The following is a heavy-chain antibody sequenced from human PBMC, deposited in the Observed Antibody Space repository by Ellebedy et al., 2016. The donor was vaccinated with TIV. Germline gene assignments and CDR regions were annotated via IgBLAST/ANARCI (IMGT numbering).Heavy chain of an antibody. V-gene: IGHV4-31*11. Sequence: SETLSLTXAVSGGSISSGGHYWSWIRQLPGKGLEWIGYIYYSGSTYYNPSLKSRVTISVDTSKNQFSLRLSSVTAADTAVYYCARSLPHAMDVWGQGTPVTVSS. CDR2: IYYSGST. CDR3: ARSLPHAMDV. J-gene: IGHJ6*02. CDR1: GGSISSGGHY.